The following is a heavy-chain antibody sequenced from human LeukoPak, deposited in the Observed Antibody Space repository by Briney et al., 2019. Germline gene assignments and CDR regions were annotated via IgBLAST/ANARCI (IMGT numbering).Heavy chain of an antibody. CDR3: ARDRCSSTSCYQSSYYMDV. V-gene: IGHV1-46*01. J-gene: IGHJ6*03. CDR1: GYTFTTFY. D-gene: IGHD2-2*01. CDR2: INPSSGST. Sequence: ASVKVSCKASGYTFTTFYIHWVRQAPGQGLEWMGIINPSSGSTSYAQKFQGRVTMTRDTSISTAYMELSRLRSDDTAVYYCARDRCSSTSCYQSSYYMDVWGKGTTVTVSS.